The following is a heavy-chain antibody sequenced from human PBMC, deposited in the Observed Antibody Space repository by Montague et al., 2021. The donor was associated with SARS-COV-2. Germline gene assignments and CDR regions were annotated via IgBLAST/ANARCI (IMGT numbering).Heavy chain of an antibody. D-gene: IGHD1-26*01. CDR2: INWNGGDT. CDR1: GFTFTDYT. V-gene: IGHV3-20*04. J-gene: IGHJ4*02. Sequence: SLRLSCAASGFTFTDYTMNWVRQVPGKGLEWVSGINWNGGDTGYADSVKGRFTISRDNAKHSLYLQMNSLRDEDTAFYYCARVKVGATIDYWGQGTLVTVSS. CDR3: ARVKVGATIDY.